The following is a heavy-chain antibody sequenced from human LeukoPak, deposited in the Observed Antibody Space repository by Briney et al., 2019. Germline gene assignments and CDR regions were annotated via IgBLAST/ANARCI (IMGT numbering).Heavy chain of an antibody. CDR1: GYTLTELS. CDR2: FDPEDGET. J-gene: IGHJ6*02. CDR3: ARDPIVMTKSDYGMDV. Sequence: ASVKVSCKVSGYTLTELSMHWVRQAPGKGLEWMGGFDPEDGETIYAQRFRGRVTMTEDTSTDTAYMELSSLRSEDTAVYYCARDPIVMTKSDYGMDVWGQGTTIIVSS. D-gene: IGHD2/OR15-2a*01. V-gene: IGHV1-24*01.